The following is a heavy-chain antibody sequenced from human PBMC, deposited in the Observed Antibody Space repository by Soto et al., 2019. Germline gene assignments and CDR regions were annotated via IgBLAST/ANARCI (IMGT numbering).Heavy chain of an antibody. CDR1: RVAFSKFI. CDR2: IIPIFGTA. V-gene: IGHV1-69*01. D-gene: IGHD6-19*01. Sequence: LEQSGGEVKKPGSSVKVSCKASRVAFSKFIVTWVXQXXXXGXXXVGGIIPIFGTANYAQKFQGRVTITADESTSTSYMEVNNLRSEDTAVYYCAKVRYSSPMGYYYGMDVWGQGTTVTVSS. J-gene: IGHJ6*02. CDR3: AKVRYSSPMGYYYGMDV.